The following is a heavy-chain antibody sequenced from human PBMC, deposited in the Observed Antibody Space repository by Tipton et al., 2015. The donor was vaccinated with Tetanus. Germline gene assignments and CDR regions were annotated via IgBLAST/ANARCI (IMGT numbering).Heavy chain of an antibody. D-gene: IGHD6-13*01. CDR2: VYYTGST. CDR3: AGVTAQRTELYFDH. V-gene: IGHV4-59*02. Sequence: TLSLTCTVSGDSVSGYYWSWIRQPPGKGLEWIGYVYYTGSTNHNPSLKSRVTISMDRSKNQISLQLTSVTAADTAVYFCAGVTAQRTELYFDHWGQGTLATVSS. J-gene: IGHJ4*02. CDR1: GDSVSGYY.